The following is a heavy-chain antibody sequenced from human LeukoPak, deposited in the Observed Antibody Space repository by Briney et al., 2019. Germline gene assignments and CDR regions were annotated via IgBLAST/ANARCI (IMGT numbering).Heavy chain of an antibody. CDR3: TTDRGWNYDPSVDD. Sequence: GGSLRLSCAASGFTFDDYAMHWVRQAPGKGLEWVSGISWNSGSIDYADSVKGRFTTSRDKAKNTLYLQMNSLKTEDTAVYYSTTDRGWNYDPSVDDWGQGALVTVAS. J-gene: IGHJ4*02. D-gene: IGHD1-7*01. V-gene: IGHV3-9*01. CDR1: GFTFDDYA. CDR2: ISWNSGSI.